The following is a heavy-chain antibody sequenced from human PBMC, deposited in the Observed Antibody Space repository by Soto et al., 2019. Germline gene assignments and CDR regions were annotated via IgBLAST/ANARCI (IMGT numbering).Heavy chain of an antibody. J-gene: IGHJ4*02. CDR2: IYYSGST. Sequence: QVQLQESGPGLVKPSETLSLTCTVSGGSISSYYWSWIRQPPGKGLEWIGYIYYSGSTNYNPSLKSRVTISVDTSKNQFSLKLSSVTAADTAVYYCARVRGNSYDSSGYYSGEYYFDYWGQGTLVTVSS. V-gene: IGHV4-59*01. CDR1: GGSISSYY. CDR3: ARVRGNSYDSSGYYSGEYYFDY. D-gene: IGHD3-22*01.